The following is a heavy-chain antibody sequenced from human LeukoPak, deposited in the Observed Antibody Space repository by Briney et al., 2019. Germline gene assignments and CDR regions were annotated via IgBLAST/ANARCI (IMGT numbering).Heavy chain of an antibody. CDR2: IYTSGST. J-gene: IGHJ5*02. V-gene: IGHV4-4*09. Sequence: SETLSLTCTVSGGSFISYYWSWIRQPPGKGLEWIGYIYTSGSTNYNPSLKSRVTISVDTSKNQFSLKLSSVTAADTAVYYCARPLRSGWFDPWGQGTLVTVSS. CDR1: GGSFISYY. CDR3: ARPLRSGWFDP. D-gene: IGHD3-10*01.